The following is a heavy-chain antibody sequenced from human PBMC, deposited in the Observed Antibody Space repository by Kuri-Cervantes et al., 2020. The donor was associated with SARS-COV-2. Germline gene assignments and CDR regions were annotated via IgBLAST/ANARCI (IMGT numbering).Heavy chain of an antibody. CDR1: GFTFSSYA. CDR3: AKDRKGYYSDTIGYYRDYYFGMDV. CDR2: ISGSGGST. Sequence: GESLKISCAASGFTFSSYAMSWVRQAPGKGLEWVSAISGSGGSTYYADSVKGRFTISRDNSKNTLYLQMNSLRAEDTAVYHCAKDRKGYYSDTIGYYRDYYFGMDVWGQGTTVTVSS. J-gene: IGHJ6*02. V-gene: IGHV3-23*01. D-gene: IGHD3-22*01.